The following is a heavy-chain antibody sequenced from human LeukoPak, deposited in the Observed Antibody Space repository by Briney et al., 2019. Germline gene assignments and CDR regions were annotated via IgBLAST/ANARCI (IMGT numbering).Heavy chain of an antibody. Sequence: PGGSLRLSCAASGFTFSDYYMSWIRQAPGKGLEWVSYISSSGSTIYYADSVKGRFTISRDNAKNTLYLQMNSLRAEDTAVYYCASQPPMPRSPTYYYYYMDVWGKGTTVTVSS. J-gene: IGHJ6*03. CDR2: ISSSGSTI. D-gene: IGHD2-2*01. CDR1: GFTFSDYY. V-gene: IGHV3-11*04. CDR3: ASQPPMPRSPTYYYYYMDV.